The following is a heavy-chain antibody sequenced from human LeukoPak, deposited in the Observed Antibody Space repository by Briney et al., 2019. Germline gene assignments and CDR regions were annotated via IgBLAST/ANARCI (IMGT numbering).Heavy chain of an antibody. J-gene: IGHJ4*02. V-gene: IGHV3-30*02. Sequence: GGSLRLSCAASGTIFSSYGMHWVRQAPGKGLEWVAFIQYDETNKYYTDSVKGRFTISRDKSKNTLYLQMNSLRPEDTAVYYCAKDGPPVDYWGQGTLVTVSS. CDR3: AKDGPPVDY. CDR2: IQYDETNK. CDR1: GTIFSSYG.